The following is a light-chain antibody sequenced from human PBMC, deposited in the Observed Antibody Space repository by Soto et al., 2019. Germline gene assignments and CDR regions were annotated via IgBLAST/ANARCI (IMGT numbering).Light chain of an antibody. Sequence: DIQMTQSTSTLSGSVGDRVTITCRASQTISSWLGWYPQKPGKAPKLLIYKASTLKSGVPSRFSGSGSWTEFTLTISSLQPDDFATYYCQHYNSYSEAFGQGTKV. CDR1: QTISSW. CDR3: QHYNSYSEA. CDR2: KAS. J-gene: IGKJ1*01. V-gene: IGKV1-5*03.